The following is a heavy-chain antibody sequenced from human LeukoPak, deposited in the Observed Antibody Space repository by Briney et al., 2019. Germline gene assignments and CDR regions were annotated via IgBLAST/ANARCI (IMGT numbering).Heavy chain of an antibody. J-gene: IGHJ4*02. V-gene: IGHV3-48*04. Sequence: GGSLRLSCAVSGFTFSSYSMNWVRQAPGKGLEWVSYISSSSSTIYHTDSVKGRFTISRDNAKNSLYLQMISLRAEDTAVYYCARDSAFDIWGQGTLVTVST. CDR1: GFTFSSYS. D-gene: IGHD3-9*01. CDR3: ARDSAFDI. CDR2: ISSSSSTI.